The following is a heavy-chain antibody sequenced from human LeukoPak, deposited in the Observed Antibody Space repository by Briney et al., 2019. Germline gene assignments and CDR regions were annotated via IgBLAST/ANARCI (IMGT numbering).Heavy chain of an antibody. CDR1: GGTFSSYA. V-gene: IGHV1-69*13. D-gene: IGHD7-27*01. J-gene: IGHJ4*02. CDR3: ASYLQNWGEWNFDY. CDR2: IIPIFGTA. Sequence: SVKVSCKASGGTFSSYAIGCVRQAPGQGLEWMGGIIPIFGTANYAQKFQGRVTITADESTSTAYMELSSLRSEDTAVYYCASYLQNWGEWNFDYWGQGTLVTVSS.